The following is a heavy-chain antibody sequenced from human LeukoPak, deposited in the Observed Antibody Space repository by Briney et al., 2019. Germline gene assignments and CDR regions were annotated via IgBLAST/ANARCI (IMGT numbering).Heavy chain of an antibody. Sequence: PGGSLRLSCSASGFPLSSYAMHWVRQAPGKGLEYVSAISDSGGSTLYADPGKGRFPISRDNSKNTLYLQMSSLRAEDTAVYFCVRGYSFGPYGMDVWGQGTTVTVSS. J-gene: IGHJ6*02. V-gene: IGHV3-64D*09. D-gene: IGHD2-15*01. CDR2: ISDSGGST. CDR3: VRGYSFGPYGMDV. CDR1: GFPLSSYA.